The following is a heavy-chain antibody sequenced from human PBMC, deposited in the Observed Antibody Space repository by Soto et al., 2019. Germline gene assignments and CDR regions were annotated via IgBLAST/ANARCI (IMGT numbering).Heavy chain of an antibody. J-gene: IGHJ4*02. CDR2: INHSGST. V-gene: IGHV4-34*01. CDR3: ARGQISVLRYFDWLLYFDY. Sequence: PSETLSLTCAVYGGSFSGYYWSWIRQPPGKGLEWIGEINHSGSTNYNPSLKSRVTISVDTSKNQFSLKLSSVTAADTAVYYCARGQISVLRYFDWLLYFDYWGQGTLVTVSS. CDR1: GGSFSGYY. D-gene: IGHD3-9*01.